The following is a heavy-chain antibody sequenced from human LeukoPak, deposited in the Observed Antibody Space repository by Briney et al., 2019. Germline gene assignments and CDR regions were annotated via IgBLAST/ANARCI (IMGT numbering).Heavy chain of an antibody. V-gene: IGHV3-23*01. CDR2: IGNNGGGI. CDR1: GFTFSTYT. D-gene: IGHD6-25*01. J-gene: IGHJ4*02. Sequence: PGGSLRLSCAASGFTFSTYTMYWVRHPPGKRLEWVSIIGNNGGGIHYADSVKGRFTISKDSSSTILYLQMNSLRAEDAAVYFCAKGSAAGRPYYFDYWGQGTLVTVSS. CDR3: AKGSAAGRPYYFDY.